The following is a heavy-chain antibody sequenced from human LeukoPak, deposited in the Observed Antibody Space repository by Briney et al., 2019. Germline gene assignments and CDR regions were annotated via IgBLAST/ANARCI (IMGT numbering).Heavy chain of an antibody. CDR1: GGSISSGGYY. V-gene: IGHV4-31*03. CDR2: IYYSGST. CDR3: ATTPQAYSSSWYFWFDP. D-gene: IGHD6-13*01. J-gene: IGHJ5*02. Sequence: SQTLSLTCTVSGGSISSGGYYWSWIRQHPGKGLEWIGYIYYSGSTYYNPSLKSRVTISVDTSKNQFSLKLSSVTAADTAVYYCATTPQAYSSSWYFWFDPWGQGTLVTVSS.